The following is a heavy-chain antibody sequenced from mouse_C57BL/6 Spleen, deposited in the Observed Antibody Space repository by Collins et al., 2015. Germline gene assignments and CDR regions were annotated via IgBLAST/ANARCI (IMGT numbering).Heavy chain of an antibody. CDR2: IWTGGGT. J-gene: IGHJ1*01. CDR1: GFSLTSYD. V-gene: IGHV2-9-2*01. D-gene: IGHD1-1*01. Sequence: QVQLKESGPGLVAPSQSLSITCTVSGFSLTSYDISWIRQPPGKGLEWLGVIWTGGGTNYNSAFMSRLSISKDNSKSQVFLKMNSLQTDDTAIYYCVRESLRKRYFDVWGAGTTVTVSS. CDR3: VRESLRKRYFDV.